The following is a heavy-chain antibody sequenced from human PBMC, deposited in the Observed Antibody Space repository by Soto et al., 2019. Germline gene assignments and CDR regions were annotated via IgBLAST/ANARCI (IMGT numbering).Heavy chain of an antibody. V-gene: IGHV3-7*04. J-gene: IGHJ6*02. CDR1: GFSFTSWW. CDR3: ARGHYGLDV. CDR2: IRQDGSEI. Sequence: PGGSLRLSCVVSGFSFTSWWMSWVRQAPGKGLEWVAHIRQDGSEIYYVDSVKGRFTISRDNTKDSLYLQMNSLRVEDTAVYYCARGHYGLDVWGQGTTVTVSS.